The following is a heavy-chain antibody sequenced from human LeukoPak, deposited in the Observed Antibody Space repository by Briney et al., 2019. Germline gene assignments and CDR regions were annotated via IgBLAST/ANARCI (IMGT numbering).Heavy chain of an antibody. CDR3: AREPLNYFDY. V-gene: IGHV4-38-2*02. D-gene: IGHD1-14*01. Sequence: SETLSLTCAVSSYSISSGYYWGWIRQPPGKGLEWIGSAYHTGSTYYYPSLKSRVTISVDTSKNHFSLKLSSVTAADTAVYYCAREPLNYFDYWGQGTLVTVSS. CDR1: SYSISSGYY. J-gene: IGHJ4*02. CDR2: AYHTGST.